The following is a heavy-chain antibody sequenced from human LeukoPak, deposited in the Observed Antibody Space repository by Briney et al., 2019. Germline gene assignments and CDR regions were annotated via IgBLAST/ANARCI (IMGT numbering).Heavy chain of an antibody. CDR1: GYTFTDHF. V-gene: IGHV1-2*02. D-gene: IGHD3-10*01. CDR3: ARDYELGTPGSAYEFFDY. CDR2: INPNSGGT. J-gene: IGHJ4*02. Sequence: GASVKVSCKASGYTFTDHFMQWVRHAPGQGLEWMGWINPNSGGTSYAQKFKGRVTMTRDTSINTVYMELSRLGSDDTAVYYRARDYELGTPGSAYEFFDYWGQGTLVTVSS.